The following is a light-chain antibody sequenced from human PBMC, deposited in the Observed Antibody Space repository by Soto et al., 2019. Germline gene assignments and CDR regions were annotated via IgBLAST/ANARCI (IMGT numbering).Light chain of an antibody. CDR1: QTISSW. CDR2: KAS. Sequence: IHMTQSTSTLPGSVGERVTIACRASQTISSWLAWYQQKQGKAPKFLIYKASTLKSGVPSRFSGSGYGTEVTLTISSLQTDDFATYYCQHYNSYSEAFGQGTKVDIK. CDR3: QHYNSYSEA. V-gene: IGKV1-5*03. J-gene: IGKJ1*01.